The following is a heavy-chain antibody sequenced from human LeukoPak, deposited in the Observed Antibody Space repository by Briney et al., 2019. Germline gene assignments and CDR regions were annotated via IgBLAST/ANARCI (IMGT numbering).Heavy chain of an antibody. J-gene: IGHJ4*02. Sequence: PGGSLRLSCAASGLNFSSRWMKWVRQAPGQGLEWVASIKEDGSEKHYVDSVKGRFTISRDNGKNSLYLQMNSLRAEDTAVYYCARDSGWWRFDFWGQGTLVTVSS. CDR2: IKEDGSEK. D-gene: IGHD6-13*01. V-gene: IGHV3-7*03. CDR3: ARDSGWWRFDF. CDR1: GLNFSSRW.